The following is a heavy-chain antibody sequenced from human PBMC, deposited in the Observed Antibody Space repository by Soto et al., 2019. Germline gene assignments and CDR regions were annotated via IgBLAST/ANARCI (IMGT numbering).Heavy chain of an antibody. CDR2: VYYSGST. J-gene: IGHJ4*02. D-gene: IGHD3-22*01. Sequence: SETLSLTCTVSGGSMRTYYWSWIRQPPGKGLEWIGYVYYSGSTKFNPSLKSRVTISVDTSKNQFSLKLSSVTAADTAVYYCARGEYDSSGYYSFDSWGQGTLVTVS. CDR1: GGSMRTYY. V-gene: IGHV4-59*01. CDR3: ARGEYDSSGYYSFDS.